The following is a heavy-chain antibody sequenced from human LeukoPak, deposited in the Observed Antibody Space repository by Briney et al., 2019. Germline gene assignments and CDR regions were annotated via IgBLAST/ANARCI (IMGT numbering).Heavy chain of an antibody. CDR3: VRDLMGSGSTTAYLHH. J-gene: IGHJ1*01. V-gene: IGHV3-21*01. CDR1: GFTFSDYS. CDR2: ISRSSRHV. D-gene: IGHD1-1*01. Sequence: PGGSVRLSCAASGFTFSDYSMNWVRQAPGKGLEWVSSISRSSRHVYYAGSVKGRFTISRDNAKNSLYLQMNSLRAEDMAVYFCVRDLMGSGSTTAYLHHWGQGTLVTVSS.